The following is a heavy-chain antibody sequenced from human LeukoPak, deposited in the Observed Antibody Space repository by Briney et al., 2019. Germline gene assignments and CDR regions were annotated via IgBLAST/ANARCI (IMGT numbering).Heavy chain of an antibody. Sequence: PSETLSLTCGVSGGSITSNSWSWVRQPPGKGLEWIGEIYHTGNTNYNPSLKSRVTISVDKSKSQFSLKLSSVNAADTAVYYCARSGSYCHDHWGQGILVTVSS. J-gene: IGHJ4*02. D-gene: IGHD1-1*01. CDR2: IYHTGNT. CDR3: ARSGSYCHDH. CDR1: GGSITSNS. V-gene: IGHV4/OR15-8*01.